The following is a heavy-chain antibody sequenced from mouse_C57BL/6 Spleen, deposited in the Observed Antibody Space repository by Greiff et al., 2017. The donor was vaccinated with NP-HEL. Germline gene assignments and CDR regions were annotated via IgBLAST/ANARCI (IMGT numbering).Heavy chain of an antibody. CDR1: GYTFTSYW. CDR3: AREGAYYSNYGYFDY. V-gene: IGHV1-53*01. CDR2: INPSNGGT. J-gene: IGHJ2*01. D-gene: IGHD2-5*01. Sequence: QVQLQQPGTELVKPGASVKLSRKASGYTFTSYWMHWVKQRPGQGLEWIGNINPSNGGTNYNEKFKSKATLTVDKSSSTAYMQLSSLTSEDSAVYYCAREGAYYSNYGYFDYWGQGTTLTVSS.